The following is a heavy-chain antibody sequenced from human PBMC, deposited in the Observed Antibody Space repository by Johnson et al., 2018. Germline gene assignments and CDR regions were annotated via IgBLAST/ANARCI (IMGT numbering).Heavy chain of an antibody. CDR1: GFTFNTYG. Sequence: VRLVESGGGVVQPGRSLRLSCAASGFTFNTYGMHWVRPAPGQGLEWVAVIWSDGSRVYYPDSVKVCFTISRDNSKDTLYLQMNSLRVEDTAMYFCARDIIAMAGYGLDVWGQGTTVTVS. J-gene: IGHJ6*02. CDR2: IWSDGSRV. D-gene: IGHD6-19*01. CDR3: ARDIIAMAGYGLDV. V-gene: IGHV3-33*01.